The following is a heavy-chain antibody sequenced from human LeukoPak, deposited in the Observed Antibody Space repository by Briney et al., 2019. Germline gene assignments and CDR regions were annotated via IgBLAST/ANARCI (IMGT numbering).Heavy chain of an antibody. CDR2: IYYSGST. CDR3: ARDYGGMFDY. J-gene: IGHJ4*02. CDR1: GGSISSSSYY. Sequence: SETLSLTCTVSGGSISSSSYYWGWIRQPPGKGLEWIGSIYYSGSTYNNPSLKSRVTISVDTSKNQFSLKLSSVTAADTAVYYCARDYGGMFDYWGQGTLVTVSS. D-gene: IGHD3-16*01. V-gene: IGHV4-39*07.